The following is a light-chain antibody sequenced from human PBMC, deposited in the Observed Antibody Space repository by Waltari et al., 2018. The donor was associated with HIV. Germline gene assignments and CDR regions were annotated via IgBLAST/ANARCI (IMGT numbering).Light chain of an antibody. Sequence: QAVVTQEPSLTVSPGGTVTLPCGSSTGAVTSGHYTYWFQQTPGQAPRTLIYDPRNKHSWTPARFSGSLLGGKAALTLSGAQPEDEAEYYCLLSYSGARPLVFGGGTKLTVL. CDR3: LLSYSGARPLV. CDR1: TGAVTSGHY. V-gene: IGLV7-46*01. CDR2: DPR. J-gene: IGLJ3*02.